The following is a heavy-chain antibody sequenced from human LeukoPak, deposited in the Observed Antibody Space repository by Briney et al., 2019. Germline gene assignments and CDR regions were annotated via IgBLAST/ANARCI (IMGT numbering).Heavy chain of an antibody. V-gene: IGHV3-23*01. Sequence: GGSLRLSCAASGFTFSSYGMSWVRQAPGKGLEWVSAISGSGGSTYYADSVKGRFTISRDNSKNTLYLQMNSLRAEDTAVYYCAKEDYYGGAYYYYYYMDVWGKGTTVTISS. J-gene: IGHJ6*03. CDR2: ISGSGGST. D-gene: IGHD4-23*01. CDR3: AKEDYYGGAYYYYYYMDV. CDR1: GFTFSSYG.